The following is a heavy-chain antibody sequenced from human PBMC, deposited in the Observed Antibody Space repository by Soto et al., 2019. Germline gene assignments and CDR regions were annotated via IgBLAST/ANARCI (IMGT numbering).Heavy chain of an antibody. V-gene: IGHV3-21*01. D-gene: IGHD3-22*01. Sequence: EVQLVESGGGLVKPGGSLRLSCAASGSTSSSYSRNWVRQAPGKGLEWVSSISSSSSYIYYADSVKGRFTISRDNAKNSLYLQMNSLRAEDTAVYYCARDAEGSSGAFDYWGQGTLVTVSS. CDR2: ISSSSSYI. CDR1: GSTSSSYS. J-gene: IGHJ4*02. CDR3: ARDAEGSSGAFDY.